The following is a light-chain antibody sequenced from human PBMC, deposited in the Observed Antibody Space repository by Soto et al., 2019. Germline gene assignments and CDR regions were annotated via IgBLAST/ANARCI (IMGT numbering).Light chain of an antibody. J-gene: IGLJ2*01. CDR2: DVN. CDR1: SSDVGGYKY. Sequence: QSALTQPASVSGSPGQSITISCTGTSSDVGGYKYVSWYQQHPGKAPKLMIYDVNDRPSGVSNRFSGSKSGNTASLTISGLLAEDEADYHCSSYTSTTTLVVFGGGTKLTVL. V-gene: IGLV2-14*01. CDR3: SSYTSTTTLVV.